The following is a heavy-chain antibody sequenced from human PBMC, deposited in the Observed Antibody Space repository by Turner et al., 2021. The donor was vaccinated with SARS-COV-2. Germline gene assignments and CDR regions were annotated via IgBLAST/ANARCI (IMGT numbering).Heavy chain of an antibody. Sequence: QVQLQESGPGLVRPSETLSLTCTVSGGSISSKSWSWIRQSPGRGLEWIGYFYKIGMIDYNPSLRSRVTISVDTSKNQLSLNLISVTSADTAVYYCARHQGSASGYDHGMNVWGQGTAVIVSS. CDR3: ARHQGSASGYDHGMNV. D-gene: IGHD1-26*01. CDR1: GGSISSKS. J-gene: IGHJ6*02. CDR2: FYKIGMI. V-gene: IGHV4-59*08.